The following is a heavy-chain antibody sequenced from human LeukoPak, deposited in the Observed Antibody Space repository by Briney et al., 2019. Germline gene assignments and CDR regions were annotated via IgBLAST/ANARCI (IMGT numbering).Heavy chain of an antibody. CDR1: GFTFSSYA. CDR3: AREDYGDSRIPYYGMDV. J-gene: IGHJ6*02. Sequence: GGSLRLSCAASGFTFSSYAMHWVRQAPGKGLAWVAVISYDGSNKYYADSVKGRFTISRDNSKNTLYLQMNSLRAEDTAVYYCAREDYGDSRIPYYGMDVWGQGTTVTVSS. CDR2: ISYDGSNK. D-gene: IGHD4-17*01. V-gene: IGHV3-30-3*01.